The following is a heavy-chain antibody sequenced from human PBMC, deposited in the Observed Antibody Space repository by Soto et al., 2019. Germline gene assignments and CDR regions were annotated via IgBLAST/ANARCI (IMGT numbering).Heavy chain of an antibody. CDR1: GYTFTSYD. D-gene: IGHD4-17*01. V-gene: IGHV1-8*01. Sequence: QVQLVQSGAEVKKPGASVKVSCKASGYTFTSYDINWVRQATGQGLEWMGWMNPNSGNTGYAQKFQGRVTMTRNTSISTAYMELSSLRSEDTAVYYCASRGTTVITLSLYYYYGMDVWGQGTTVTVS. J-gene: IGHJ6*02. CDR2: MNPNSGNT. CDR3: ASRGTTVITLSLYYYYGMDV.